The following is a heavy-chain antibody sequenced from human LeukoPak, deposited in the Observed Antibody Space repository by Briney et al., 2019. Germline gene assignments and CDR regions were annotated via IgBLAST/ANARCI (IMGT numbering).Heavy chain of an antibody. CDR2: IIPIFGTA. CDR3: ARAPPTATYYYYGMDV. Sequence: GASVKVSCKASGYTFIVYGVSWVRQAPGQGLEWMGGIIPIFGTANYAQKFQGRVTITADESTSTAYMELSSLRSEDTAVYYCARAPPTATYYYYGMDVWGQGTTVTVSS. V-gene: IGHV1-69*13. D-gene: IGHD1-1*01. J-gene: IGHJ6*02. CDR1: GYTFIVYG.